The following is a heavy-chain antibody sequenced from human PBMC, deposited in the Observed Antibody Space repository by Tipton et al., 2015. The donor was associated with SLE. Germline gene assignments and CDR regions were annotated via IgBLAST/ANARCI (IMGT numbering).Heavy chain of an antibody. CDR2: IYTSGST. CDR1: GGSISSGSYY. Sequence: LRLSCTVSGGSISSGSYYWSWIRQPAGKGLEWIGRIYTSGSTNYNPSLKSRVTMSVDTSKNQFSLKLSSATAADTAVYYCARGPKYYDSSGYPPYFDYWGQGTLVTVSS. J-gene: IGHJ4*02. V-gene: IGHV4-61*02. D-gene: IGHD3-22*01. CDR3: ARGPKYYDSSGYPPYFDY.